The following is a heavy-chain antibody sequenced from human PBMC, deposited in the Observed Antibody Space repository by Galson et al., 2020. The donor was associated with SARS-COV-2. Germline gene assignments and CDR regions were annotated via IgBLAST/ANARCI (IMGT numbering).Heavy chain of an antibody. CDR3: ARGEFFELNYYGMDV. J-gene: IGHJ6*02. V-gene: IGHV4-61*02. D-gene: IGHD3-3*01. CDR1: GASIRSGRYH. CDR2: IYTSGNT. Sequence: SETLSLTCTVSGASIRSGRYHWSWIRQPAGKGLESIGRIYTSGNTNYNPSLKSRVTISLDTSKNQVSLRLRSVTAADTAVYYCARGEFFELNYYGMDVWGQGTTVTVSS.